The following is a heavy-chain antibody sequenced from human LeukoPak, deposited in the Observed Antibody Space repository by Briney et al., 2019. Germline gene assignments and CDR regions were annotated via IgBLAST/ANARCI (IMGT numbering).Heavy chain of an antibody. CDR3: GRAGRYCSGGSCYGENWFDP. V-gene: IGHV4-59*01. J-gene: IGHJ5*02. Sequence: SETLSLTCTVSGGSISGYYWNWIRQPPGKGLEWLGYIHSSGNTRYNPSLRSRVTMSVDTSKNQFPLKLNSVTAADTAVYYCGRAGRYCSGGSCYGENWFDPWGQGTLVTVSS. D-gene: IGHD2-15*01. CDR2: IHSSGNT. CDR1: GGSISGYY.